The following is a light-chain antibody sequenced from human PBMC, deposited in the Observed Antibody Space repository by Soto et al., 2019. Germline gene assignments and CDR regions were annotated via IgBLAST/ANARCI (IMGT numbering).Light chain of an antibody. CDR2: HVS. Sequence: QSVLTQPASVSGSPGQSITISCTGASSDVGTYNSVSWYQQHPGKAPKLMIYHVSNRPSGVSNRFSGSKSGNTASLTISGLQAEDEADYYCSSNTINSPVVFGGGTKVTVL. J-gene: IGLJ2*01. V-gene: IGLV2-14*01. CDR1: SSDVGTYNS. CDR3: SSNTINSPVV.